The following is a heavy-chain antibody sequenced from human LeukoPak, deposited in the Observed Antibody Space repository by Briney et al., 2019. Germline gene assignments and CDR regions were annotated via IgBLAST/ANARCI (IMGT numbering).Heavy chain of an antibody. D-gene: IGHD3-22*01. CDR3: ATGFNYYDSSGLHDY. CDR2: IYSGGST. Sequence: GGSLRLSCAASGFTVSSNYMSWVRQAPGKGLEWVSVIYSGGSTYYADSVKGRFTISSDNSKNTLYLQMNSLRAEDTAVYYCATGFNYYDSSGLHDYWGQGTLVTVSS. V-gene: IGHV3-53*01. CDR1: GFTVSSNY. J-gene: IGHJ4*02.